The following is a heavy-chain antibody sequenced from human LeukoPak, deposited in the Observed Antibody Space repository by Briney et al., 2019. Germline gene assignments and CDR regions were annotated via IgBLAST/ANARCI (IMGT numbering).Heavy chain of an antibody. D-gene: IGHD2-21*02. V-gene: IGHV4-4*07. J-gene: IGHJ4*02. CDR1: GGSISSYY. Sequence: SPSETLSLTCTVSGGSISSYYWSWIRQPAGKGLEWIGRVYTSEDAKYNPSLESRVSMSLDTSKNQFSLNLSSVTAADTAVYYCARYGDPNYYFDYWGQGTLVTVSS. CDR2: VYTSEDA. CDR3: ARYGDPNYYFDY.